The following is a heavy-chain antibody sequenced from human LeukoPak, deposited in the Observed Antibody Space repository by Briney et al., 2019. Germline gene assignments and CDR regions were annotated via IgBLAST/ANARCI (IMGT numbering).Heavy chain of an antibody. CDR2: ICGSSGCT. Sequence: GGSLRLSCEASGFTFNTYAIYWVRQAPGKGLEWVSGICGSSGCTYYADSVKGRFTISRDNSKNTVYLQMNSLTADDTAVYYCAKTTVGYSSGRYPGWPADCWGQGTLVTVSS. CDR1: GFTFNTYA. V-gene: IGHV3-23*01. J-gene: IGHJ4*02. D-gene: IGHD6-19*01. CDR3: AKTTVGYSSGRYPGWPADC.